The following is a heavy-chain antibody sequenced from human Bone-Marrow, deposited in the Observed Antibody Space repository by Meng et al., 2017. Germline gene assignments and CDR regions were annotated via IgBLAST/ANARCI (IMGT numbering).Heavy chain of an antibody. V-gene: IGHV3-23*01. CDR2: ISGSGGST. Sequence: GGSLRLSCAASGFTFSSYAMSWVRQAPGKGLEWVSAISGSGGSTYYADSVKGRFTISRDNSKNTLYLQMNSLRAEDAAVYYCASWLRVDPDYWGQGTLVTVSS. D-gene: IGHD5-12*01. CDR1: GFTFSSYA. J-gene: IGHJ4*02. CDR3: ASWLRVDPDY.